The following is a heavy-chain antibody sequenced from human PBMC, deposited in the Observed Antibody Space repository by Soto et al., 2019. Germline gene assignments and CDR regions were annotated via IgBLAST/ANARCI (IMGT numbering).Heavy chain of an antibody. CDR1: GFTFSSYA. CDR2: ISGSGGST. Sequence: GGSLRLSCAASGFTFSSYAMSWVRQAPGKGLEWVSAISGSGGSTYYADSVKGRFTISRDNSKNTLYLQMNSLRAEDTAVYYCAKDTPYSGSYYRPAPFDYWGQGTLVTVSS. J-gene: IGHJ4*02. D-gene: IGHD1-26*01. V-gene: IGHV3-23*01. CDR3: AKDTPYSGSYYRPAPFDY.